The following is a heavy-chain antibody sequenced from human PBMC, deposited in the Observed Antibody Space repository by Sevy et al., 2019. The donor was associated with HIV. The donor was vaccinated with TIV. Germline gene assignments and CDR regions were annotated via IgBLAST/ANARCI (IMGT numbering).Heavy chain of an antibody. V-gene: IGHV3-64*01. CDR1: GFTFSSYA. D-gene: IGHD1-26*01. CDR3: ARDPFSGSYGAFDI. J-gene: IGHJ3*02. Sequence: LSLTCAASGFTFSSYAMHWVRQAPGKGLEYVSAISSNGGSTYCANSVKGRFTISRDNSKNTLYLQMGSLRAEDMAVYYCARDPFSGSYGAFDIWGQGTMVTVSS. CDR2: ISSNGGST.